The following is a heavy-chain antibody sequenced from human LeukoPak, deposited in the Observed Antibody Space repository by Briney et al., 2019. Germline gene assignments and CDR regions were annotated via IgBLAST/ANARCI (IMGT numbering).Heavy chain of an antibody. J-gene: IGHJ6*03. V-gene: IGHV1-2*02. CDR3: ARVKVPAAIMVYYYYMDV. D-gene: IGHD2-2*02. CDR1: GYTFTGYY. CDR2: INPNSGGT. Sequence: ASVKVSCKASGYTFTGYYMHWVRQAPGQGLEWMGWINPNSGGTNYAQKFQGRVTMTRDTSISTAYMELSRLRSDDTAVYYCARVKVPAAIMVYYYYMDVWGKGTTVTVS.